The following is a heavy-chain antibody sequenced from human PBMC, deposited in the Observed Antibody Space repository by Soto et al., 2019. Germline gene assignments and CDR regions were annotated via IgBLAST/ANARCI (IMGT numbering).Heavy chain of an antibody. D-gene: IGHD3-16*01. CDR1: GFTYSGGP. Sequence: PGGSQRQSGAASGFTYSGGPMSWVRQAPGKGLEWVSVISASGGSTNYADSVKGRFTISRDNSKNTLYLQINSLGAEDTAVYYCAKYDVAPPSPYYFDYWGQGTLVTVSS. CDR2: ISASGGST. CDR3: AKYDVAPPSPYYFDY. V-gene: IGHV3-23*01. J-gene: IGHJ4*02.